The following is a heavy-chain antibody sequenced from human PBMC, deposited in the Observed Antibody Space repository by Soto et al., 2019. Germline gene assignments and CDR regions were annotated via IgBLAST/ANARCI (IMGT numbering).Heavy chain of an antibody. J-gene: IGHJ4*02. CDR1: GYTFTNYD. CDR2: MNPKSGKT. V-gene: IGHV1-8*01. CDR3: VRRRDDYNHDY. Sequence: QVQLVQSGAEVKKPGASVKVSCKASGYTFTNYDINWVRQATGQGLEWMGWMNPKSGKTGYAQKFQGRVTMTRNTAISTAYMEVSSLISDDTAVYYCVRRRDDYNHDYWGQGTLVTVSS. D-gene: IGHD4-4*01.